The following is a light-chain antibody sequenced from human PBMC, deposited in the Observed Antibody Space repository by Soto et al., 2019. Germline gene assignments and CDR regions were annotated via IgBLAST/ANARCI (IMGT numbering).Light chain of an antibody. Sequence: QSALTQPRSVSGSPGQSVTISCTGTSSDVGGYDYVSWYQQHPGKAPKLLIYDVTKRLSGVPDRFSGSKSGNTAPLTISGLQAEDEADYYCCSYAGSYTFDVFGTGTKLTVL. CDR3: CSYAGSYTFDV. CDR2: DVT. CDR1: SSDVGGYDY. V-gene: IGLV2-11*01. J-gene: IGLJ1*01.